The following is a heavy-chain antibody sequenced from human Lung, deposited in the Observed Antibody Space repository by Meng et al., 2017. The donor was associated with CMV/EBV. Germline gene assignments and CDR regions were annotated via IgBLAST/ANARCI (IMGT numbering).Heavy chain of an antibody. CDR3: ARALYCSLGPCYSWVH. CDR2: ISRSGST. CDR1: GGSLTKYY. J-gene: IGHJ4*02. Sequence: YGGSLTKYYGTWIRQPPGKGLEWIGDISRSGSTNYNPSLDSRVTISVDSSRNQVSLKVNSVTAADAAVYYCARALYCSLGPCYSWVHWGQGTLVTVSS. D-gene: IGHD2-15*01. V-gene: IGHV4-34*01.